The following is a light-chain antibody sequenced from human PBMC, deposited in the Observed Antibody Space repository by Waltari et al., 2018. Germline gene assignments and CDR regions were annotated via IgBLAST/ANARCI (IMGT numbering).Light chain of an antibody. CDR3: QQRSNRPLT. J-gene: IGKJ4*01. V-gene: IGKV3-11*01. Sequence: EIVLTQSPATLSLSPGERATLSCRASQSVGSYLAWYQQKPGQAPRLLIYAASNRATGIPARCSGSGSGTDFTLTISSLEPEDFAIYYCQQRSNRPLTFGGGTKVEIK. CDR2: AAS. CDR1: QSVGSY.